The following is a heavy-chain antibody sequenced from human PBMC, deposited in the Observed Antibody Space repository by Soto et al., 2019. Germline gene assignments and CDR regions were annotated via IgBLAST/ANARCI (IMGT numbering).Heavy chain of an antibody. V-gene: IGHV4-61*05. J-gene: IGHJ6*03. CDR1: GGSISSSSYY. D-gene: IGHD6-13*01. CDR2: IYYSGST. Sequence: SETLSLTCTVSGGSISSSSYYWGWIRQPPGKGLEWIGYIYYSGSTNYNPSLKSRVTISVDTSKNQFSLKLSSVTAADTAVYYCARLVEAAAGSIYYYYYYYMDVWGKGTTVTVSS. CDR3: ARLVEAAAGSIYYYYYYYMDV.